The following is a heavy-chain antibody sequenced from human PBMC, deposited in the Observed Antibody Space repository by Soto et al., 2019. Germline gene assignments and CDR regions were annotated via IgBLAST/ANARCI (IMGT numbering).Heavy chain of an antibody. J-gene: IGHJ6*02. V-gene: IGHV3-23*01. Sequence: PGGSLRLSGRTSGFTFSNFGFTWVRQGPWKGLEWVSSISRDGFNTYSSNSVKGRFTVSRDNSKDTLYLQMNRVRTDDTATYYCAKSVLRYLDWDGMDVCGQGITVAVSS. CDR1: GFTFSNFG. CDR3: AKSVLRYLDWDGMDV. CDR2: ISRDGFNT. D-gene: IGHD3-9*01.